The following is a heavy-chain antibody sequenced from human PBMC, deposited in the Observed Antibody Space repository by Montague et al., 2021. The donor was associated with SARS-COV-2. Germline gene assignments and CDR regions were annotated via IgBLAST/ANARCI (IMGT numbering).Heavy chain of an antibody. Sequence: TLSFTCNVSGGSITTTEYYWGWIRQSPGKGLEWIGYVYFSGTTYLNPSLETRTTISIDTSKSQFSLKLRSVTAADTAVYFCVRAADNYYPSGPLVGFDLWGPGTLVTVAS. CDR3: VRAADNYYPSGPLVGFDL. J-gene: IGHJ4*02. D-gene: IGHD3-10*01. CDR1: GGSITTTEYY. CDR2: VYFSGTT. V-gene: IGHV4-30-4*08.